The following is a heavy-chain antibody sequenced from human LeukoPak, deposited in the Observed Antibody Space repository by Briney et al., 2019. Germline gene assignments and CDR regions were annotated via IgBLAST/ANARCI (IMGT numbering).Heavy chain of an antibody. CDR3: ARDQKFAYYGRDY. CDR2: ISQDGSDT. CDR1: GFTFTSHA. V-gene: IGHV3-23*01. Sequence: GGSLRLSCAASGFTFTSHAMGWVRQAAGKGPEWVSSISQDGSDTFYAASVRGRFAISRDNSKNTLYLQMNSLRAEDTAVYYCARDQKFAYYGRDYWGQGTLVTVSS. J-gene: IGHJ4*02. D-gene: IGHD2/OR15-2a*01.